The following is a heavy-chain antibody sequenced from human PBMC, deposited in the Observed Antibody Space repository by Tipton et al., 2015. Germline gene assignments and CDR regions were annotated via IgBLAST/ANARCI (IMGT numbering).Heavy chain of an antibody. CDR1: GFTFDDYA. D-gene: IGHD3-3*01. CDR3: AKERTYYDFWSGYYQGAFGY. CDR2: ISWNSDNI. V-gene: IGHV3-9*01. Sequence: SLRLSCAASGFTFDDYAMHWVRQAPGKGLEWVSGISWNSDNIGYADSVKGRFTISRDNAKNSLYLQMNSLRAEDTALYFCAKERTYYDFWSGYYQGAFGYWGQGSLVTVSS. J-gene: IGHJ4*02.